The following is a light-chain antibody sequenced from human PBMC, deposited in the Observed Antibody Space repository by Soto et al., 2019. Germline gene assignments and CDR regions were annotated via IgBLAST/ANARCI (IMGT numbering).Light chain of an antibody. Sequence: QSALTQPASVSASPGEPITISCTGTSSDVGSYRLVSWYQQHPGKAPKLIIYEDDERPSGVSNRFSGSKSGNTASLTISGLQAEDEADYYCSSYEGRSTFVVFGGGTKVTVL. V-gene: IGLV2-23*01. CDR2: EDD. CDR3: SSYEGRSTFVV. CDR1: SSDVGSYRL. J-gene: IGLJ2*01.